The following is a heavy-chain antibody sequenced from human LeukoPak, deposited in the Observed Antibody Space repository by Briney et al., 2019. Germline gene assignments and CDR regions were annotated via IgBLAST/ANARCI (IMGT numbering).Heavy chain of an antibody. Sequence: GGSLRLSCAASGFTFSNGWMSWVRQAPGKGLEWVGRIKSKSERGTTDYAAPVKGRFTISRDGSTNTVYLHMNSLKTEDTAVYFCTSNLYCSTSSCYTHDNWGRGTLVAVSP. D-gene: IGHD2-2*02. V-gene: IGHV3-15*01. CDR1: GFTFSNGW. J-gene: IGHJ4*02. CDR2: IKSKSERGTT. CDR3: TSNLYCSTSSCYTHDN.